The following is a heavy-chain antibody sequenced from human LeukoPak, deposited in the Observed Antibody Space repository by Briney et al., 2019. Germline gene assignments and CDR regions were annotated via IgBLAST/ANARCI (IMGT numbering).Heavy chain of an antibody. Sequence: QTGGSLRLSCAASGFTFSSYAMGWVRQAPGKGLEWVSAISGSGGSTYYADSVKGRFTISRDNSKNTLYLQMNSLRAEDTAVYYCAKDDSGSYYIPYYFDYWGQGTLVTVSS. D-gene: IGHD1-26*01. CDR3: AKDDSGSYYIPYYFDY. J-gene: IGHJ4*02. CDR2: ISGSGGST. V-gene: IGHV3-23*01. CDR1: GFTFSSYA.